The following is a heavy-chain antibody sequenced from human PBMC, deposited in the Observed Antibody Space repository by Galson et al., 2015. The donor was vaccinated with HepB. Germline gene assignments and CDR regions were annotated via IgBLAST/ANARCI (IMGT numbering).Heavy chain of an antibody. CDR2: IWSDGTKQ. D-gene: IGHD6-13*01. Sequence: SLRLSCAASGFIFSRHGMHWVRQAPGKGLEWVALIWSDGTKQLYGDSVKGRFTISRDNSKNTLYLQMNNLRADDTAVYYCAREAAIAATAAYDNWGQGALVTVSS. J-gene: IGHJ4*02. V-gene: IGHV3-33*01. CDR1: GFIFSRHG. CDR3: AREAAIAATAAYDN.